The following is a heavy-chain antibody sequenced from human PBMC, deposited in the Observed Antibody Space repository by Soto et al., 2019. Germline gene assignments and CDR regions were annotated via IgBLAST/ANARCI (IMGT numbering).Heavy chain of an antibody. CDR3: AGGNACGTGFDY. CDR1: GFTFSDYY. V-gene: IGHV3-11*01. D-gene: IGHD2-8*02. CDR2: ISGAGNTM. Sequence: QVQLVESGGGLVKPGGSLRLSCAASGFTFSDYYMSWIRQAPEPGLEWISYISGAGNTMFYADSVKGRFTISRDHAKNSLYLQINSLRAEDTAVYYGAGGNACGTGFDYWGRGTLVTVSS. J-gene: IGHJ4*02.